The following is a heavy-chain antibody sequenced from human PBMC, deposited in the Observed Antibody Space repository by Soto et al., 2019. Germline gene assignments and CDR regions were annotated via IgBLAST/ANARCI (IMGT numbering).Heavy chain of an antibody. CDR3: ARAPKVSGSSQTRPDF. CDR2: ISQSGNT. CDR1: SGSFSGYY. Sequence: SETLSLTCSIYSGSFSGYYWSWIRQPPGKGLEWIGEISQSGNTNYSPSLKSRVSISIDTSKKQFSLNLASVSAADTAVYYCARAPKVSGSSQTRPDFWGQGTLVTVSS. J-gene: IGHJ4*02. D-gene: IGHD6-6*01. V-gene: IGHV4-34*01.